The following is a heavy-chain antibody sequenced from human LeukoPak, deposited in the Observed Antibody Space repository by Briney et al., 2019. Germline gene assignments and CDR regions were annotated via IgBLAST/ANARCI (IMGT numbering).Heavy chain of an antibody. D-gene: IGHD3-10*01. V-gene: IGHV4-34*01. CDR2: MNHSGST. CDR1: AESFSGYY. Sequence: SETLSLTCAVNAESFSGYYWTWIRQPPGKGLEWIGEMNHSGSTNPNPTLKSRVTISVDTSKNQLSLKLTSVTAADTAVYYCARGRGSYYPDWGQGTLVAVSS. J-gene: IGHJ4*02. CDR3: ARGRGSYYPD.